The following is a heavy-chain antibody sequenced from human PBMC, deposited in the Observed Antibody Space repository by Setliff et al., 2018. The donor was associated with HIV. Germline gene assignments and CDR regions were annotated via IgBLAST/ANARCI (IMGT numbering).Heavy chain of an antibody. D-gene: IGHD6-19*01. CDR1: GGSISGTNYV. Sequence: SETLSLTCTVFGGSISGTNYVWGWIRQAPRKGLEWIGTIHYSGSTYHNPSLESRITISVDTSKNQFFLRLNSVSAADTAVYYCARVGRSVTGPWGQGTLVTVSS. J-gene: IGHJ5*02. CDR3: ARVGRSVTGP. V-gene: IGHV4-39*07. CDR2: IHYSGST.